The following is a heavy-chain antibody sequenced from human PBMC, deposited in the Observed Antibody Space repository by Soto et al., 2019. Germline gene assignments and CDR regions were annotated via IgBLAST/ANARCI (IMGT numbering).Heavy chain of an antibody. CDR3: ARHGAAMWLGY. J-gene: IGHJ4*02. V-gene: IGHV5-10-1*01. D-gene: IGHD6-19*01. CDR2: IDPSDSYI. CDR1: GYTFSGHW. Sequence: PGESLKISCKTSGYTFSGHWISWVRQMHGRGLQWMGNIDPSDSYINYNPAFRGHVTFSVDKSSSTAHLHWSSLGPSNTAIYYCARHGAAMWLGYWGQGTLVAVSS.